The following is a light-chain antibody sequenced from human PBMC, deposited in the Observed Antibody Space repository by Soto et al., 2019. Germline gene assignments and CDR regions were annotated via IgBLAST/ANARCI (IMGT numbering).Light chain of an antibody. CDR3: TSWTTSTTMR. Sequence: QSALTQPASVSGSPGQSITISCTGTSSDIGAYNFVSWYQQHPGKAPKLMLYDVNIRPSGVSNRFSGPNSGNTASLTISGLQAEDEADYYCTSWTTSTTMRFGGGSKLTVL. CDR2: DVN. V-gene: IGLV2-14*03. J-gene: IGLJ2*01. CDR1: SSDIGAYNF.